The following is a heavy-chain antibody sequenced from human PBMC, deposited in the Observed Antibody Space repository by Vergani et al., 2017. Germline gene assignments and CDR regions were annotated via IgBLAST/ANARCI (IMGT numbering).Heavy chain of an antibody. V-gene: IGHV1-69*15. CDR1: GYIFKNYY. D-gene: IGHD2-8*01. CDR3: ARDRMTPYYFDY. J-gene: IGHJ4*02. Sequence: VQLVQSGAEVRKPGASVTVSCTASGYIFKNYYIHWLRQAPGQGLEWMGRIIPIFGTANYAQKFQGRVTITADESTSTAYMELSSLRSEDTAVYYCARDRMTPYYFDYWGQGTLVTVSS. CDR2: IIPIFGTA.